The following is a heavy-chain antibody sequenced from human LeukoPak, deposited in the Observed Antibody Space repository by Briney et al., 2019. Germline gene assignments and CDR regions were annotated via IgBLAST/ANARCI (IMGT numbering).Heavy chain of an antibody. J-gene: IGHJ6*02. D-gene: IGHD6-13*01. V-gene: IGHV3-30*18. Sequence: GGSLRLSCAASGFTFSSYGMHWVRQAPGKGLGWVAVISYDADSVKGRFTISRDNSKNTLYLQMNSLRAEDTAVYYCAKGQQLVGYYYYGMDVWGQGTTVTVSS. CDR3: AKGQQLVGYYYYGMDV. CDR1: GFTFSSYG. CDR2: ISYD.